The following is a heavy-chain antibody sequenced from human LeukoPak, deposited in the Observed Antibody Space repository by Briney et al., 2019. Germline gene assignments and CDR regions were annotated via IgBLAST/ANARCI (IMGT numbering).Heavy chain of an antibody. CDR3: ARDLSEPHWYSSGWSLDV. V-gene: IGHV3-48*04. D-gene: IGHD6-19*01. J-gene: IGHJ6*02. CDR1: EFTFSSYS. Sequence: AGGSLRLSCAASEFTFSSYSMKWVRQAPGKGLEWVSYISSSSSTIYYADSVKGRFTIFRDNAKNSLYLQMNSLRAEDTAVYYCARDLSEPHWYSSGWSLDVWGQGTTVTVSS. CDR2: ISSSSSTI.